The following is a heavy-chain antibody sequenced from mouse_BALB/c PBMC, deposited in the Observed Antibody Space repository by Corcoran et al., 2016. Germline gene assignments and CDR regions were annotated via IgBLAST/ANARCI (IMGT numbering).Heavy chain of an antibody. Sequence: EVQLLETGGGLVQPGGSRGLSCEGSGFTFSGFWMSWVRETPGKTLEWIGDINSDGSAINYAPSIKDRFTIFRDNDKSTRYLQMRKVLPEDTATYVCMRYCNYWCFDGWFAGTTVTVSA. V-gene: IGHV11-2*02. CDR2: INSDGSAI. CDR1: GFTFSGFW. J-gene: IGHJ1*01. CDR3: MRYCNYWCFDG.